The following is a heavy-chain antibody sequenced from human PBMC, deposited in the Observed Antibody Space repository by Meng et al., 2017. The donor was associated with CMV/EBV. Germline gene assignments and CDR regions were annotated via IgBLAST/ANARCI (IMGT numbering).Heavy chain of an antibody. CDR3: ARGSPNNGWYQIDD. J-gene: IGHJ4*02. Sequence: ETLSLTCTVSGGSISRDYWSWIRQPPGKGLDWIGYIYSSGRTNYNPSLRSRLTISLDTSKKQFSLKLSSVTAADTAVYYCARGSPNNGWYQIDDWGQGTLVTVSS. CDR2: IYSSGRT. V-gene: IGHV4-59*01. CDR1: GGSISRDY. D-gene: IGHD6-19*01.